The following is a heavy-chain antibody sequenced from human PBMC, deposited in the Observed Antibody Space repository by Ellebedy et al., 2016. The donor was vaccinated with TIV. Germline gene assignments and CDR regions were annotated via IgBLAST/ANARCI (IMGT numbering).Heavy chain of an antibody. J-gene: IGHJ4*02. CDR3: ARVLRYQLPSPLDY. CDR1: GFSFRSSW. CDR2: INSDGSST. Sequence: GESLKISCAASGFSFRSSWMHWIRQAPEKGLVWVARINSDGSSTSYADSMKGRFTISRGNAENTLYLQMNSLTVADTAVYYCARVLRYQLPSPLDYWGQGTLVTVSS. V-gene: IGHV3-74*01. D-gene: IGHD2-2*01.